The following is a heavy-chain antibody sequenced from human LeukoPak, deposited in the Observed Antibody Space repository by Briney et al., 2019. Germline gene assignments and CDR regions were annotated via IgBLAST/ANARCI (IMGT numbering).Heavy chain of an antibody. CDR3: ARSHGYSYQKHNWFDP. CDR1: GDSISSGSYY. CDR2: IYYSGST. D-gene: IGHD5-18*01. J-gene: IGHJ5*02. V-gene: IGHV4-39*07. Sequence: PSETLSLTCTVSGDSISSGSYYWGWIRQPPGKGLEWIGSIYYSGSTYYNPSLKSRVTISVDTSKNQFSLKLSSVTAADTAVYYCARSHGYSYQKHNWFDPWGQGTLVTVSS.